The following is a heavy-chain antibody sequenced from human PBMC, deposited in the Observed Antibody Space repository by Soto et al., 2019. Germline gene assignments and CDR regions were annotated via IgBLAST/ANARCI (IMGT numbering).Heavy chain of an antibody. J-gene: IGHJ4*02. CDR1: GFTFSSYW. D-gene: IGHD2-2*01. Sequence: GGSLRLSCAASGFTFSSYWMTWVRQAPGKGLEWVANTKPDGSEKNYVGSVKGRFTISRDNAKNSLFLQMDSLRAEDTAVYYCAKDRPCSSTSCYRNFDYWGQGTLVTVSS. CDR3: AKDRPCSSTSCYRNFDY. V-gene: IGHV3-7*03. CDR2: TKPDGSEK.